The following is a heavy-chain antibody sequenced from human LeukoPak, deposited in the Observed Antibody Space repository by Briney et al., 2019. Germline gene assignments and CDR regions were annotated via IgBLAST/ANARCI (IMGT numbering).Heavy chain of an antibody. Sequence: SETLSLTCTVSGGSISSSSYYWGWIRQPPGKGLEWIGSIYYSGSTYYNPSLKSRATISVDTSKNQFSLKLSSVTAADTAVYYCARAAGMVRGVVPYNGFDPWGQGTLVTVSS. CDR1: GGSISSSSYY. J-gene: IGHJ5*02. V-gene: IGHV4-39*07. CDR2: IYYSGST. CDR3: ARAAGMVRGVVPYNGFDP. D-gene: IGHD3-10*01.